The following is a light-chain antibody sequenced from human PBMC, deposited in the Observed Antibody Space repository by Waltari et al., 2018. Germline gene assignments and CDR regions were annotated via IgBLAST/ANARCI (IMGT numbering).Light chain of an antibody. Sequence: QSALTQPASVSGSPGHSITISCTGTSSDVGAYDYVSWYQHYPGKAPKLMIFEVSNRPSGASILFSGSKSGNTASLTISGLLPEDEADYYCSSFTTSSTQVFGTGTKVTVL. CDR2: EVS. J-gene: IGLJ1*01. V-gene: IGLV2-14*01. CDR1: SSDVGAYDY. CDR3: SSFTTSSTQV.